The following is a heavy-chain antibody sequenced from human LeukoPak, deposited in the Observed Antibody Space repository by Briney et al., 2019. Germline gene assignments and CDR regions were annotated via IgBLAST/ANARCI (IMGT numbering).Heavy chain of an antibody. V-gene: IGHV3-21*01. CDR1: RFIFSRHS. J-gene: IGHJ4*02. D-gene: IGHD3-10*01. CDR3: ARMSSSVFYFDC. CDR2: ISSGGSYI. Sequence: GGSLRLSCAASRFIFSRHSMDCVRQAPGKGLEWVSSISSGGSYIYYGDSVKGRFTISRDNAKNSLYLQMNSLRAEDTAVYYCARMSSSVFYFDCWGQGTLVTVSS.